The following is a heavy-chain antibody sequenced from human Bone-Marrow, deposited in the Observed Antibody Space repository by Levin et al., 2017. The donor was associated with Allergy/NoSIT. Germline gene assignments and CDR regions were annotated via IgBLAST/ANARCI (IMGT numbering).Heavy chain of an antibody. CDR3: ARGVPAARRDWFDP. J-gene: IGHJ5*02. CDR1: GGSFSGYY. Sequence: NSSETLSLTCAVYGGSFSGYYWSWIRQPPGKGLEWIGEINHSGSTNYNPSLKSRVTISVDTSKNQFSLKLSSVTAADTAVYYCARGVPAARRDWFDPWGQGTLVTVSS. D-gene: IGHD2-2*01. CDR2: INHSGST. V-gene: IGHV4-34*01.